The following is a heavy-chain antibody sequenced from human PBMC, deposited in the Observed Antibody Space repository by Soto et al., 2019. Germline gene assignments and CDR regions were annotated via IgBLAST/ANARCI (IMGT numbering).Heavy chain of an antibody. J-gene: IGHJ6*02. CDR2: IYHSGST. V-gene: IGHV4-30-2*01. Sequence: QLQLQESGSGLVKPSQTLSLTCAVSGGSISSGGYSWSWLRQPPGKGLEWIGYIYHSGSTYYNPSLKSPVTISVVRSKNQFSLKLSSVTAADTAVYYCARISIYYYYGMDVWGQGTTVTVSS. CDR1: GGSISSGGYS. D-gene: IGHD6-6*01. CDR3: ARISIYYYYGMDV.